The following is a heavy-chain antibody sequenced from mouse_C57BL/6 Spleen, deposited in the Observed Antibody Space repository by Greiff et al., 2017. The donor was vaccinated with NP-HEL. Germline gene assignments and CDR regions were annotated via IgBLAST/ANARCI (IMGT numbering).Heavy chain of an antibody. V-gene: IGHV6-6*01. CDR1: GFTFSDAW. J-gene: IGHJ1*03. Sequence: EVMLVESGGGLVQPGGSMKLSCAASGFTFSDAWMDWVRQSPEKGLEWVAEIRNKANNHATYYAESVKGRFTISRDDSKSSVYLQMNSLRAEDTGIYYCTRQEGYDWYFDVWGTGTTVTVSS. D-gene: IGHD2-2*01. CDR3: TRQEGYDWYFDV. CDR2: IRNKANNHAT.